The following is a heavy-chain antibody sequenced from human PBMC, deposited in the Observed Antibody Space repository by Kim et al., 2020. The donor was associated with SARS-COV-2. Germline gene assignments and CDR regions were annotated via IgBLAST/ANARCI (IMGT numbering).Heavy chain of an antibody. J-gene: IGHJ4*02. CDR3: ARQSSDYVFDY. V-gene: IGHV4-4*02. D-gene: IGHD1-26*01. CDR2: ISRSGTT. Sequence: SETLSLTFAVSGDSISSTEWWSWVRQPPGKGLEWIGEISRSGTTTHNPSLKSRVTVSVDQSKNQVSLKLTSVTAADTAVYYCARQSSDYVFDYWGQG. CDR1: GDSISSTEW.